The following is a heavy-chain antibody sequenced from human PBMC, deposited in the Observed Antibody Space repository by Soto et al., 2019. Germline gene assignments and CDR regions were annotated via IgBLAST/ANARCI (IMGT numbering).Heavy chain of an antibody. Sequence: QVQLVQSGAEVKKPGASVKVSCKASGYTFTSYGISWVRQAPGQGLEWMGWISAYNGNTNYAQKLQGRVTMTTDTPTSTAYMELRSLRSDDTAVYYCARDQALLGRYFDWHQYFDYWGQGTLVTVSS. D-gene: IGHD3-9*01. CDR3: ARDQALLGRYFDWHQYFDY. J-gene: IGHJ4*02. V-gene: IGHV1-18*01. CDR2: ISAYNGNT. CDR1: GYTFTSYG.